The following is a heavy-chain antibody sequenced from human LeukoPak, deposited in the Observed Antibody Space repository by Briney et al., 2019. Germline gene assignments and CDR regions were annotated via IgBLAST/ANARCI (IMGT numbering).Heavy chain of an antibody. CDR1: GFTFSSYA. CDR2: ISGSGGST. D-gene: IGHD3-10*01. J-gene: IGHJ4*02. Sequence: GGSLRLSCAASGFTFSSYAMSWVRQAPGKGLEWVSAISGSGGSTYYADSVKGRFTISRDNSKNTLYLQMNSLRAEDTAVYYCAKVFSRINLVQGYDYWGQGTLVTVSS. V-gene: IGHV3-23*01. CDR3: AKVFSRINLVQGYDY.